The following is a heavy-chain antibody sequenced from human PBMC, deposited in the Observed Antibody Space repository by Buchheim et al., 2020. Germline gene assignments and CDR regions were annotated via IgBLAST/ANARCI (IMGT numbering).Heavy chain of an antibody. Sequence: QVQLVQSGAEVKKPGASVKVSCKASGYTFTSYDINWVRQATGQGLEWMGWMNPNSGNTGYAQKFQGRVTMTRNTSISTAYMELSSLRSEDTAVYYCARGSSSSPEGFFYYYYYYGMDVWGQGTT. CDR3: ARGSSSSPEGFFYYYYYYGMDV. D-gene: IGHD6-6*01. CDR1: GYTFTSYD. V-gene: IGHV1-8*01. CDR2: MNPNSGNT. J-gene: IGHJ6*02.